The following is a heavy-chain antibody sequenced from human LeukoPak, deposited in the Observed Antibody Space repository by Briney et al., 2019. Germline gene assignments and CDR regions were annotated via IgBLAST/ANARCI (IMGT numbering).Heavy chain of an antibody. CDR3: ARDEVTY. Sequence: PGGSLRLSCAASGFTFSSHRMSWVRQTPGKGLEWVAHIKEDGSEMYYVDSVKGRFTISRDNARNSQYLQMNSLRAEDTAMYHCARDEVTYWGQGTLVTVSS. J-gene: IGHJ4*02. CDR2: IKEDGSEM. V-gene: IGHV3-7*01. CDR1: GFTFSSHR.